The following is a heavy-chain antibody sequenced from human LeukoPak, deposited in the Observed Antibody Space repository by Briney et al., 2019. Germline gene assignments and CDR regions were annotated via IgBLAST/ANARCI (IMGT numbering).Heavy chain of an antibody. D-gene: IGHD6-6*01. J-gene: IGHJ4*02. CDR3: ARGASRSFDY. V-gene: IGHV1-8*03. CDR1: GYTFTSYD. CDR2: MNPNSGNT. Sequence: ASVNVSCKASGYTFTSYDINWVRQAPGQGLEWMGWMNPNSGNTGYAQKFQGRVTITRSTSISTAYMELSSLRSEDTTLYYCARGASRSFDYWGQGTLVTVSS.